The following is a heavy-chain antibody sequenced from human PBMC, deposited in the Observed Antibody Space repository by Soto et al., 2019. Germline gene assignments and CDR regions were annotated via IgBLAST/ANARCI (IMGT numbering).Heavy chain of an antibody. V-gene: IGHV4-34*01. J-gene: IGHJ4*02. CDR2: INHSGST. Sequence: SETLSLTCAVYGGSFSGYYWSWIRQPPGKGLEWIGEINHSGSTNYNPSLKSRVTISVDTSKNQFSLKLSSVTAADTAVYYCALRRLGYCSSTSCRGGSFDYWGQGTLVTVSS. D-gene: IGHD2-2*01. CDR1: GGSFSGYY. CDR3: ALRRLGYCSSTSCRGGSFDY.